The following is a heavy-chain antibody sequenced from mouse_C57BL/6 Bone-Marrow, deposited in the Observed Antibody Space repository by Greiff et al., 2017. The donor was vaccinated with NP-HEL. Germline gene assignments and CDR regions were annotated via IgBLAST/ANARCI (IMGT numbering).Heavy chain of an antibody. D-gene: IGHD4-1*01. J-gene: IGHJ2*01. V-gene: IGHV1-18*01. CDR3: ARYRTGTFDY. CDR1: GYTFTDYN. Sequence: VQLQQSGPELVKPGASVKIPCKASGYTFTDYNMDWVKQSHGQSLEWIGDINPNNGGTIYNQKLNGKATLTVDMSYSTAYMELRSLTSDNTSVYYCARYRTGTFDYWGQGTTLTVSS. CDR2: INPNNGGT.